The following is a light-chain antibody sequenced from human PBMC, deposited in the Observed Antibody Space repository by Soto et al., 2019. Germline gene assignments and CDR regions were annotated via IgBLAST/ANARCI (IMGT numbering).Light chain of an antibody. Sequence: ETVLSQCPATLSLSPGERATLSCRASPSVSSYLAWYQQKAGQAPRLLIYDASNRATGIPARFSGSGSGTDFTLTISSLEPEDFAVYYCQQRSNWPWTFGQGTKVEIK. CDR3: QQRSNWPWT. V-gene: IGKV3-11*01. CDR1: PSVSSY. J-gene: IGKJ1*01. CDR2: DAS.